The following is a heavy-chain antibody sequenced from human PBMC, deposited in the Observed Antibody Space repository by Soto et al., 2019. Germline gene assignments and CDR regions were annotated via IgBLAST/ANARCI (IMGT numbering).Heavy chain of an antibody. CDR1: GGTFSSYT. D-gene: IGHD3-10*01. Sequence: SVKVSCKASGGTFSSYTISWVRQAPGQGLEWMGRIIPIFGTANYAQKFQGRVTITADESTSTAYMELSSLRSEDTAVYYCARMNYYGSGSYNYYYYYGMDVWGQGTTVTVSS. V-gene: IGHV1-69*13. CDR2: IIPIFGTA. CDR3: ARMNYYGSGSYNYYYYYGMDV. J-gene: IGHJ6*02.